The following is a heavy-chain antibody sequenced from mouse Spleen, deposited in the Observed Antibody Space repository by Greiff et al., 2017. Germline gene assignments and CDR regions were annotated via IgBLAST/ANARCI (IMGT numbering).Heavy chain of an antibody. V-gene: IGHV1-80*01. CDR2: IYPGDGDI. D-gene: IGHD2-4*01. CDR1: GYEFSSYW. Sequence: ESGAELVKPGASVKISCTPSGYEFSSYWMNWVKQRPGKGLEWIGQIYPGDGDINYNINFKGKATLTVDKSSSTVYIQLTSLTSEDSAIYFCARSSMITDYYAMDYWGQGTSVTVSS. CDR3: ARSSMITDYYAMDY. J-gene: IGHJ4*01.